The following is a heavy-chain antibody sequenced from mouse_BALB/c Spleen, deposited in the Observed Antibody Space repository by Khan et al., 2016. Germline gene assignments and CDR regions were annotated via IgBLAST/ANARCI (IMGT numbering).Heavy chain of an antibody. CDR1: GISITTGNYR. Sequence: EVQLQESGPGLVKPSQTVSLTCAVTGISITTGNYRWSWIRQFPGNKLEWIGYIYYSGTITYNPSLTSRTTITRDTSKNQFFLEMNSLTAEDTATYYCARDYSGSSFAYWGQGTLVTVSA. J-gene: IGHJ3*01. V-gene: IGHV3-5*02. D-gene: IGHD1-1*01. CDR3: ARDYSGSSFAY. CDR2: IYYSGTI.